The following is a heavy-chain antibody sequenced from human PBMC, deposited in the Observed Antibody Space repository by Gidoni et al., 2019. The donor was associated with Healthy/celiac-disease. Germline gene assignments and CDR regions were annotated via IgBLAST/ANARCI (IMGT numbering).Heavy chain of an antibody. CDR2: IKSKTDGGTT. J-gene: IGHJ6*02. Sequence: EVQLVESGGGLVKPGGSLRLPCAASGITFNNPWMSWVRQAPGKGLGWVGRIKSKTDGGTTDYAAPVKGRFTIARDDSKNTLYLQMNSLKTEDTAVYYCTTDPGAAGTGWYYYGMDVWGQGTTVTVSS. V-gene: IGHV3-15*01. CDR1: GITFNNPW. D-gene: IGHD6-13*01. CDR3: TTDPGAAGTGWYYYGMDV.